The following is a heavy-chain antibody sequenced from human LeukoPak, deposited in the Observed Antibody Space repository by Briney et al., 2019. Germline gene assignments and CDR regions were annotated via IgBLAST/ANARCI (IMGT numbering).Heavy chain of an antibody. J-gene: IGHJ4*02. V-gene: IGHV3-30*18. CDR2: ISYDGSNK. Sequence: GGSLRLSRAASGLTFSTYGMHWVRQAPGKGLEWVAVISYDGSNKYYADSVKGRFTISRDNSKNTLYLQMNSLRAEDTGVYYCAKDLSSGSRRAYWGQGTLVTVSS. CDR1: GLTFSTYG. CDR3: AKDLSSGSRRAY. D-gene: IGHD6-19*01.